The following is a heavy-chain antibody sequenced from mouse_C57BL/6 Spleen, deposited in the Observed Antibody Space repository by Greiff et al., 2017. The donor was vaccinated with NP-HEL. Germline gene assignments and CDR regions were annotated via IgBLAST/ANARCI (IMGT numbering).Heavy chain of an antibody. CDR1: GYTFTSYW. D-gene: IGHD2-4*01. CDR3: ARNYDYDLYYAMDY. CDR2: IHPNSGST. V-gene: IGHV1-64*01. Sequence: VQLQQPGAELVKPGASVKLSCKASGYTFTSYWMHWVKQRPGQGLEWIGMIHPNSGSTNYNEKFKSKATLTVDKSSSTAYMQLSSLTSEDSAVYYCARNYDYDLYYAMDYWGQGTSVTVSS. J-gene: IGHJ4*01.